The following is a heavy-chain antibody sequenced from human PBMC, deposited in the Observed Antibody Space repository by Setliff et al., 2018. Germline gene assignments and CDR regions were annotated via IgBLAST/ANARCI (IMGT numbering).Heavy chain of an antibody. D-gene: IGHD6-13*01. CDR2: INTGGGSS. CDR3: ARAGLAATGRKGVFDH. J-gene: IGHJ4*02. V-gene: IGHV1-46*01. CDR1: GYSFTRHY. Sequence: ASVKVSCKTSGYSFTRHYMHWVRQAHGQGLEWMGIINTGGGSSSSTQKFEGRVTMTRDTSTNTVYMELSGLTSDDTAVYYCARAGLAATGRKGVFDHWGQGTLVTVSS.